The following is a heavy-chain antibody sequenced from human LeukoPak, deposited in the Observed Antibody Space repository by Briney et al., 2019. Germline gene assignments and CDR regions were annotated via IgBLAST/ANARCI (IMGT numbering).Heavy chain of an antibody. CDR3: VRDRIGGEEY. V-gene: IGHV3-7*01. CDR2: IKEDGSEK. D-gene: IGHD3-16*01. CDR1: GFTFSNHW. Sequence: GGSLRLSCAASGFTFSNHWMNWVRQAPGKGLEWVANIKEDGSEKDCVDSVKGRFNISRDNAKNSLYLQMSSLRAEDTAVYFCVRDRIGGEEYWGQGTLVTVSS. J-gene: IGHJ4*02.